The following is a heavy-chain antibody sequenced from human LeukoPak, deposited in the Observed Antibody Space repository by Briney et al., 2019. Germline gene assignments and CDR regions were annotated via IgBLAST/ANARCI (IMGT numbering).Heavy chain of an antibody. V-gene: IGHV3-48*01. J-gene: IGHJ6*02. CDR1: GFTFSSYS. Sequence: GGSLRLSCAASGFTFSSYSMNWVRQAPGKGLEWVSYISSSSSTIYYADSVKGRFTISRDNAKNSLYLQMNSLRAEDTALYYCAKDTAYYYYYGMDVWGQGTTVTVSS. CDR2: ISSSSSTI. CDR3: AKDTAYYYYYGMDV.